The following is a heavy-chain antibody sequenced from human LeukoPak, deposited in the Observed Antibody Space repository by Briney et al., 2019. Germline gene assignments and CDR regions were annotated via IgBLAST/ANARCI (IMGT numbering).Heavy chain of an antibody. V-gene: IGHV1-46*01. CDR2: INPSGGST. D-gene: IGHD5-18*01. CDR3: ARQLWFLDYYYYMDV. J-gene: IGHJ6*03. CDR1: GYTFTSYY. Sequence: ASVKVSCKASGYTFTSYYMRWVRHAPGQGHEWMGIINPSGGSTSYAQKFQGRVTMTRDMSTSTDYMELSSLRSEDTAVYYCARQLWFLDYYYYMDVWGKGTTVTVSS.